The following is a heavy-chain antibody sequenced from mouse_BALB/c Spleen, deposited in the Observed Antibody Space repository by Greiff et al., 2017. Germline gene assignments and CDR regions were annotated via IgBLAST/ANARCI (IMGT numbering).Heavy chain of an antibody. CDR1: GYTFTSYW. V-gene: IGHV1S81*02. Sequence: QVQLQQPGAELVKPGASVKLSCKASGYTFTSYWMPWVKQRPGQGLEWIGEINPSNGRSNYNEKFKSKATLTVDKSSSTAYMQLSSLTSEDSAVYYCARDGTTVVAPYAMDYWGQGTSVTVSS. CDR2: INPSNGRS. CDR3: ARDGTTVVAPYAMDY. D-gene: IGHD1-1*01. J-gene: IGHJ4*01.